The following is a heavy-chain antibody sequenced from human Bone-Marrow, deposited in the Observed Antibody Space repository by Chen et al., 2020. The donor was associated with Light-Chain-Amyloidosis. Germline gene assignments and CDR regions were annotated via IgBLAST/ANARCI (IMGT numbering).Heavy chain of an antibody. Sequence: QVSLVESGGGVVQPGGSLRLSCVASGFTFSNYGMHWVRQAPGKGLECVAVIPYDGNNKHYADSVQGRFTISRENSENTLYLQMSSLRAEDSAVYYCAKDLNFGSGTFYSGYYFDYWGQGTLVTVSS. CDR3: AKDLNFGSGTFYSGYYFDY. J-gene: IGHJ4*02. CDR1: GFTFSNYG. D-gene: IGHD3-10*01. V-gene: IGHV3-30*18. CDR2: IPYDGNNK.